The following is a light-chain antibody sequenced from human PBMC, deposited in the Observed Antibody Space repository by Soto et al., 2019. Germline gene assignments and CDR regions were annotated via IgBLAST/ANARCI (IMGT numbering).Light chain of an antibody. CDR2: GNS. Sequence: QAVVTQPPSVSGAPGQRVTTSCTGSSSNIGADYDVHWYQQLPGTAPKLLIFGNSNRPSGVPDRFSGSKSGTSASLAITGLQAEDEADYYCQSYDTSLSASVFGGGTKLTVL. CDR3: QSYDTSLSASV. CDR1: SSNIGADYD. V-gene: IGLV1-40*01. J-gene: IGLJ2*01.